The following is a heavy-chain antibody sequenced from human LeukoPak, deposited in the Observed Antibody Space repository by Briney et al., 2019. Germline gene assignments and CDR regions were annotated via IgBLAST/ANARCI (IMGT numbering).Heavy chain of an antibody. V-gene: IGHV3-20*04. D-gene: IGHD6-13*01. CDR1: GFTFDDYG. Sequence: GGSLRLSCAASGFTFDDYGMTWVRQAPGKGLEWVSGINWNGGSTGYADSVKGRFTISRDNAKNSLYLQMNSLRAEDTAVYYCASFTEQQPIDYWGQGTLVTVSS. J-gene: IGHJ4*02. CDR2: INWNGGST. CDR3: ASFTEQQPIDY.